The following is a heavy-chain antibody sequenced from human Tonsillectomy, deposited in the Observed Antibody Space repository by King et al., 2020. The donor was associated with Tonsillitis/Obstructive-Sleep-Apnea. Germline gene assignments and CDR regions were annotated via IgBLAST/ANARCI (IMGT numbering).Heavy chain of an antibody. J-gene: IGHJ3*02. CDR2: ISGGGGST. Sequence: VQLVESGGGLVQPGGSLRLSYAASGFTFSSYAMSWVRQAPGKGLEWVSGISGGGGSTHYAAAVKGRFTISRDNSKNTLYLQMNSLRAEDTAVYYCTKVDYASSLGAFDIWGQGTMVTVSS. D-gene: IGHD3-22*01. CDR3: TKVDYASSLGAFDI. CDR1: GFTFSSYA. V-gene: IGHV3-23*04.